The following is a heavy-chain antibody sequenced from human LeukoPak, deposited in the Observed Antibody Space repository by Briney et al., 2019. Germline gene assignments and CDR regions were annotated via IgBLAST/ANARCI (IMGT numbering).Heavy chain of an antibody. CDR2: MNPNSGNT. CDR1: GYTFTSYD. D-gene: IGHD3-3*01. J-gene: IGHJ4*02. V-gene: IGHV1-8*01. Sequence: ASVKVSCKASGYTFTSYDINWVRQATGQGLEWMGWMNPNSGNTGYAQKFQGRVTMTRNTSISTAYMELSSLRSEDTAVYYCARFPNYDFWSGYYSVDYWGRGTIVTVSS. CDR3: ARFPNYDFWSGYYSVDY.